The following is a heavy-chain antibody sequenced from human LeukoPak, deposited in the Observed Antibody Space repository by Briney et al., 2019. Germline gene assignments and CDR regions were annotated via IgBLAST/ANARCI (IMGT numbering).Heavy chain of an antibody. CDR1: GYTFTSYY. CDR3: ARVAAFREWASVRYSSSWYLFDY. D-gene: IGHD6-13*01. CDR2: INPSGGST. J-gene: IGHJ4*02. V-gene: IGHV1-46*01. Sequence: ASVKVSCKASGYTFTSYYMHWVRRAPGQGLEWMGIINPSGGSTSYAQKFQGRVTMTRDTSTSTVYMELSSLRSEDTAVYYCARVAAFREWASVRYSSSWYLFDYWGQGTLVTVSS.